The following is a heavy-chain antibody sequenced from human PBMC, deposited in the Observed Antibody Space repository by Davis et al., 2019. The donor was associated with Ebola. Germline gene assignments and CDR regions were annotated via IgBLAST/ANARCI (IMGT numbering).Heavy chain of an antibody. V-gene: IGHV4-39*07. CDR1: GGSISTSTSY. D-gene: IGHD6-13*01. J-gene: IGHJ4*02. Sequence: PSETLSLTCTVSGGSISTSTSYWGWIRQPPGKGLEWIGIMYYSGTTYYNSSLKSRVTISVDTSKNEFSLNLISVTAAETAVYYCAREGIAAAGHDYWGQGTLVTVSS. CDR2: MYYSGTT. CDR3: AREGIAAAGHDY.